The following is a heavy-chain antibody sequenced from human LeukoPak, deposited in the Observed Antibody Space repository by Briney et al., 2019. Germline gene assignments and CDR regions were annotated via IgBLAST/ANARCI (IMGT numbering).Heavy chain of an antibody. CDR1: GDSITSNSW. V-gene: IGHV4-4*02. D-gene: IGHD6-6*01. CDR2: IHRSGTT. J-gene: IGHJ4*02. Sequence: SGTLSPTCAVSGDSITSNSWWSWIRQPPGKGLEWIGEIHRSGTTNFNPSLKSRVTISVDKSKNQFSLNLISATAADTAMYYCARGDITARPLYWGQGTLVTVSS. CDR3: ARGDITARPLY.